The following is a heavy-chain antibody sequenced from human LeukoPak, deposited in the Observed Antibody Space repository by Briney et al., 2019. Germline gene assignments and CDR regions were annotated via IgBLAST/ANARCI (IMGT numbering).Heavy chain of an antibody. Sequence: ASVTVSCKASGYTFTGYYMHWVRQAPGQGLEWMGWINPNRGGTNYAQKFQGRVTMTRDTSISTAYMELSRLRSDDTAVYYCARGLRFLEWYDAFDIWGQGTMVTVSS. J-gene: IGHJ3*02. CDR3: ARGLRFLEWYDAFDI. D-gene: IGHD3-3*01. CDR2: INPNRGGT. V-gene: IGHV1-2*02. CDR1: GYTFTGYY.